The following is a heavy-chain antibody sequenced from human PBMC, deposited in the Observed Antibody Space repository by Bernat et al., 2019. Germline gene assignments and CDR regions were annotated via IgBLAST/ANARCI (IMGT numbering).Heavy chain of an antibody. D-gene: IGHD2-15*01. CDR1: GFTFSSNG. CDR2: IAYDGSTK. V-gene: IGHV3-30*03. CDR3: ASMVVDFDY. J-gene: IGHJ4*02. Sequence: VQLVESGGGVVQPGRSLRLSCGASGFTFSSNGMHWVRQAPGKGLEWVAVIAYDGSTKYYVDSVKGRFTISRDNSKNTLYLQMNSLRAEDTAVYYCASMVVDFDYWGQGTLVTVSS.